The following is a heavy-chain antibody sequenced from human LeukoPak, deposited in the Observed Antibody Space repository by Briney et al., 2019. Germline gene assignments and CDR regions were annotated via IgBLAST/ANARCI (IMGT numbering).Heavy chain of an antibody. CDR2: INHSGST. CDR1: GGSFSGYY. J-gene: IGHJ5*02. CDR3: ASPQYYYGSGSKSNWFDP. Sequence: SETLSLTCAVYGGSFSGYYWSWIRQPPGKGLEGIGEINHSGSTNYNPSLKSRVTISVDTSKNQFSLKLSSVTAADTAVYYCASPQYYYGSGSKSNWFDPWGQGTLVTVSS. D-gene: IGHD3-10*01. V-gene: IGHV4-34*01.